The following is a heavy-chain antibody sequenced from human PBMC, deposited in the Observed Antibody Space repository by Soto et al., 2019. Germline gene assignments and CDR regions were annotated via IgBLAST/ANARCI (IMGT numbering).Heavy chain of an antibody. D-gene: IGHD3-10*01. J-gene: IGHJ6*02. CDR1: GGTFSSYA. Sequence: SVKVSCKASGGTFSSYAISWVRQAPGQGLEWMGGIIPIFGTANYAQKFQGRVTITADESTSTAYMELSSLRSEDTAVYYCASPMVRGVKVMYYYYGMDVWGQGTTVTVSS. V-gene: IGHV1-69*13. CDR2: IIPIFGTA. CDR3: ASPMVRGVKVMYYYYGMDV.